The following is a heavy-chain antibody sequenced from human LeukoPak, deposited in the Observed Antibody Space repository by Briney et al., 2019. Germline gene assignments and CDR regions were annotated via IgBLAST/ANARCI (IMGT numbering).Heavy chain of an antibody. Sequence: GGSLRLSCAASGFTFSSYWMSWVRQAPGKGLEWVANIKQDGSEKYYVDSVKGRFTISRDNAKNSLYLQMNSLRAEGTAVYYCARAEYSSSFPWSATYYYYMDVWGKGTTVTVSS. CDR3: ARAEYSSSFPWSATYYYYMDV. CDR2: IKQDGSEK. D-gene: IGHD6-6*01. CDR1: GFTFSSYW. V-gene: IGHV3-7*01. J-gene: IGHJ6*03.